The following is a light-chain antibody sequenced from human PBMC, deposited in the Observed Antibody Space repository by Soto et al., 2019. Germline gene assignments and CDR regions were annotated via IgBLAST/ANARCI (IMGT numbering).Light chain of an antibody. J-gene: IGLJ1*01. V-gene: IGLV1-44*01. CDR3: AAWDDSLSAYV. CDR1: NSNIGSNA. CDR2: SNS. Sequence: QTVLTQPPSASGTPGQRVTISCSGGNSNIGSNAVNWYQQLPGTAPKLLMYSNSQRPSGVPDRLSGSKSGTSASLAIGGLQSDDEADYYCAAWDDSLSAYVFGTGTKLTVL.